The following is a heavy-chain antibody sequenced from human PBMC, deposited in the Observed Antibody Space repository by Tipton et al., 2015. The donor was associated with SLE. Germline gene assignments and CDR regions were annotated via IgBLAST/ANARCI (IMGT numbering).Heavy chain of an antibody. Sequence: TLSLTCTVSGGSINSGSHHWNWIRQPAGKGLEWIGRIYTSGSTNYNPSLKSRVTISVDTSKNQFSLKLSSVTAADTAVYYCARDRRGWYFDLWGRGTLVTVSS. CDR2: IYTSGST. V-gene: IGHV4-61*02. D-gene: IGHD3-10*01. CDR3: ARDRRGWYFDL. CDR1: GGSINSGSHH. J-gene: IGHJ2*01.